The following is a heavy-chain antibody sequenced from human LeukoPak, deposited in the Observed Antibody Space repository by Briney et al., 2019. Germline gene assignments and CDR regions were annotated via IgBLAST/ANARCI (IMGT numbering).Heavy chain of an antibody. CDR2: IYSGGST. CDR3: ARDLYYSSSSYY. D-gene: IGHD6-13*01. V-gene: IGHV3-66*01. CDR1: GFTFSSYA. J-gene: IGHJ4*02. Sequence: PGGSLRLSCAASGFTFSSYAMSWVRQAPGKGLEWVSVIYSGGSTYYADSVKGRFTISRDNSKNTLYLQMNSLRAEDTAVYYCARDLYYSSSSYYWGQGTLVTVSS.